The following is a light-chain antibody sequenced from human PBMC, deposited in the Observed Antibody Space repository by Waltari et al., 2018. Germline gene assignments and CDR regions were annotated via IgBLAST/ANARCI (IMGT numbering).Light chain of an antibody. CDR1: QRISPW. CDR3: QVYNTYT. Sequence: DIQMTQSPSTLSASVGDRVTITCRASQRISPWLAWFQQKPGKAPKLLIYKESILQSGVPSRFSGSGAGTEYTLTISSLQPDDLATYYCQVYNTYTFGQGTKVGIK. J-gene: IGKJ1*01. V-gene: IGKV1-5*03. CDR2: KES.